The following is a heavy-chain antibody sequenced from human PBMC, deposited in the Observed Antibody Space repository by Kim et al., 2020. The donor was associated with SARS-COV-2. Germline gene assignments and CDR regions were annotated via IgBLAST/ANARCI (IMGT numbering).Heavy chain of an antibody. CDR1: GGSISSSSYY. CDR3: VAMDLPVLRYFDWLGGIDY. Sequence: SETLSLTCTVSGGSISSSSYYWGWIRQPPGKGLEWIGSIYYSGSTYYNPSLKSRVTISVDTSKNQFSLKLSPVTAADTAVYYCVAMDLPVLRYFDWLGGIDYWGQGTLVTVSS. D-gene: IGHD3-9*01. V-gene: IGHV4-39*01. J-gene: IGHJ4*02. CDR2: IYYSGST.